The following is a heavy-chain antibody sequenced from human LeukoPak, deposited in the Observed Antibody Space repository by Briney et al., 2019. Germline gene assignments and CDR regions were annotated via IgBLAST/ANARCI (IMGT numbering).Heavy chain of an antibody. D-gene: IGHD1-1*01. CDR3: ARDLEIGSSSYYFDH. V-gene: IGHV3-33*01. J-gene: IGHJ4*02. CDR2: IWYDGSNT. CDR1: GFTFSSYG. Sequence: GGSLRLSCAASGFTFSSYGMHWVRQAPGKGLEWVAIIWYDGSNTYYVDSVRGRFTISRDNSKNTLYLQVNSLRAEDTAMYYCARDLEIGSSSYYFDHWGQGTLSPSPQ.